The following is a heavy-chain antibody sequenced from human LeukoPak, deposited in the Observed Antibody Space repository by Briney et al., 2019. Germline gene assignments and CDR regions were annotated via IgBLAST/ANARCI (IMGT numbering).Heavy chain of an antibody. CDR2: INPSGGST. CDR3: ARLYSSSWFYYYYGMDV. D-gene: IGHD6-13*01. Sequence: ASVKVSCKASGYTFTSYYMHWVRQAPGQGLEWMGIINPSGGSTSYAQKFQGRVTMTRNTSISTAYMELSSLRSEDTAVYYCARLYSSSWFYYYYGMDVWGQGTTVTVSS. CDR1: GYTFTSYY. V-gene: IGHV1-46*01. J-gene: IGHJ6*02.